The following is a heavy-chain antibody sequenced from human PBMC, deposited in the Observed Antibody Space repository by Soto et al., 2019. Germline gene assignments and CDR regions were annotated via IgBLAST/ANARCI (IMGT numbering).Heavy chain of an antibody. CDR3: ARNSQREAVAVDY. D-gene: IGHD6-19*01. CDR2: IRAYNGNT. J-gene: IGHJ4*02. CDR1: GYTFTSYG. V-gene: IGHV1-18*04. Sequence: ASVKVSCKASGYTFTSYGINRVRQAPGQGLEWMGWIRAYNGNTNYAQKLQGRVTMTTDTSTSTAYMELRSLRSDATAVYYCARNSQREAVAVDYWGQGTLVTVSS.